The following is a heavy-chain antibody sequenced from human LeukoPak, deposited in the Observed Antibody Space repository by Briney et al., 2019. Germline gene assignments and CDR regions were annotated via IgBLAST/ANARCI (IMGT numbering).Heavy chain of an antibody. V-gene: IGHV3-23*01. Sequence: GGSPRLSCAASGFTFTRNAMAWVRQAPGKGLEWVSAIDGSGGTTFYADSVKGRVTISRVQSTNTVYLQMNSLRTEDTALYYCAKSGYSGYDDYYFDYWGQGTLVTVSS. D-gene: IGHD5-12*01. J-gene: IGHJ4*02. CDR2: IDGSGGTT. CDR3: AKSGYSGYDDYYFDY. CDR1: GFTFTRNA.